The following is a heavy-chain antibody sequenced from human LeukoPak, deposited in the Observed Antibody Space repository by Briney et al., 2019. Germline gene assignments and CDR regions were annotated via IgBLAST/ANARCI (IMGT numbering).Heavy chain of an antibody. Sequence: SVTVSCKASGGTFITYTINWVRQAPGQGLEWMGGIIPIFGTANYAQKFQGRVTVTTDDSTSAAFMELSSLRSEDTAVYYCATYMLRDNWNVHTFDSWGQGTLVTVSS. V-gene: IGHV1-69*05. D-gene: IGHD1-1*01. CDR3: ATYMLRDNWNVHTFDS. CDR2: IIPIFGTA. CDR1: GGTFITYT. J-gene: IGHJ4*02.